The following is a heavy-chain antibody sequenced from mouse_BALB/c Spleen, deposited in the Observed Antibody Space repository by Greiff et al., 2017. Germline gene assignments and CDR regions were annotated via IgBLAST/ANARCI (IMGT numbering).Heavy chain of an antibody. CDR1: GFNIKDTY. D-gene: IGHD2-14*01. J-gene: IGHJ3*01. CDR2: IDPANGNT. CDR3: ARSGRYDEAWFAY. V-gene: IGHV14-3*02. Sequence: LVESGAELVKPGASVKLSCTASGFNIKDTYMHWVKQRPEQGLEWIGRIDPANGNTKYDPKFQGKATITADTSSNTAYLQLSSLTSEDTAVYYCARSGRYDEAWFAYWGQGTLVTVSA.